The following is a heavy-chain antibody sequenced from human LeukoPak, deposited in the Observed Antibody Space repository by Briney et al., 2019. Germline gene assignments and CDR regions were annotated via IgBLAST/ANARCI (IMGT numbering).Heavy chain of an antibody. J-gene: IGHJ4*02. Sequence: ASVKVSCKASGGTFISYAISWVRQAPGQGLEWMGGIIPIFGTANYAQKFQGRVTITADESTSTAYMELSSLRSEDTAVYYCARGDYGGNSGVYFDYWGQGTLVTVSS. CDR3: ARGDYGGNSGVYFDY. V-gene: IGHV1-69*13. CDR2: IIPIFGTA. D-gene: IGHD4-23*01. CDR1: GGTFISYA.